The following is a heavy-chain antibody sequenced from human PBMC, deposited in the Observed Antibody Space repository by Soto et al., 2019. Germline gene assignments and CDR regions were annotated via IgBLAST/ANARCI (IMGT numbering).Heavy chain of an antibody. CDR3: ARVVAANWFDP. CDR2: IIPILGIA. Sequence: QVQLVQSGAEVKKPGSSVKVSCKASGGTFSSYTISWVRQAPGQGLEWMGRIIPILGIANYAQKFQGRVTITADKSTSTAYMELSSLRSEETAVYYCARVVAANWFDPWGQGTLVTVSS. D-gene: IGHD2-15*01. CDR1: GGTFSSYT. J-gene: IGHJ5*02. V-gene: IGHV1-69*02.